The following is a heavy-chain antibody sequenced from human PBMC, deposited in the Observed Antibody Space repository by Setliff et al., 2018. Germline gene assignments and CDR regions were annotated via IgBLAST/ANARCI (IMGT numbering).Heavy chain of an antibody. J-gene: IGHJ4*02. CDR2: IYKSGTT. CDR3: ARDYWGSLDY. Sequence: SETLSLTCNVSGDSMYGYYWSWIRQPPGKGLEWIGYIYKSGTTKYNPSLGSRISMSVDTSKNQVSLKLTTVTVADTAVYYCARDYWGSLDYWGQGILVTVSS. V-gene: IGHV4-4*08. CDR1: GDSMYGYY. D-gene: IGHD7-27*01.